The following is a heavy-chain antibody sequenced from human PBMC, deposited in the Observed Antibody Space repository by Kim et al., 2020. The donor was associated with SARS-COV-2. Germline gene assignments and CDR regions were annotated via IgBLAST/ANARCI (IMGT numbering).Heavy chain of an antibody. J-gene: IGHJ6*02. CDR1: GFTFSSYG. CDR3: ARDLYYYDSSGYHYGMDV. CDR2: IWYDGSNK. Sequence: GGSLRLSCAASGFTFSSYGMHWVRQAPGKGLEWVAVIWYDGSNKYYADSVKGRFTISRDNSKNTLYLQMNSLRAEDTAVYYCARDLYYYDSSGYHYGMDVWGQGTTVTVSS. V-gene: IGHV3-33*01. D-gene: IGHD3-22*01.